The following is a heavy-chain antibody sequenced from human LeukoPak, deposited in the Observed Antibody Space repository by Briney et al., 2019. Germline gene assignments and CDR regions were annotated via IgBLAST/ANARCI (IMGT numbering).Heavy chain of an antibody. CDR2: INHSGST. CDR1: GGSFSGYS. V-gene: IGHV4-34*01. J-gene: IGHJ4*02. D-gene: IGHD3-22*01. CDR3: ARVGRDTSGFSV. Sequence: SETLSLTCAVYGGSFSGYSWSWIRQPPGKGLEWIGEINHSGSTNYNPSLKSRVTISVDTSKKQFSLKLNSVTAADTAVYYCARVGRDTSGFSVWGQGALVTVSS.